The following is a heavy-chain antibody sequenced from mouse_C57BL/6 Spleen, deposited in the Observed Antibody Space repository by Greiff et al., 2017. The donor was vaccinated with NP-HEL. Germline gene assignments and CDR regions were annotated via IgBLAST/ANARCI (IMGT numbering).Heavy chain of an antibody. CDR3: ARDGY. Sequence: QVQLQQSGAELVQPGASVKMSCKASGYTFTSYWITWVKQRPGQGLEWIGDIYHGSGSNNYNEKFKSKATLTVDTSSSTPYKQLSSLTSEDSAVYYCARDGYWGQGTTLTVSS. V-gene: IGHV1-55*01. D-gene: IGHD2-3*01. CDR2: IYHGSGSN. J-gene: IGHJ2*01. CDR1: GYTFTSYW.